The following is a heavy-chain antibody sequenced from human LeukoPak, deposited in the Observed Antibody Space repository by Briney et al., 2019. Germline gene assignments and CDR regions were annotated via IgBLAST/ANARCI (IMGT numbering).Heavy chain of an antibody. CDR3: AREASSSWYLQYYYYGMDV. D-gene: IGHD6-13*01. CDR1: GFTFSSYS. J-gene: IGHJ6*02. Sequence: GGSLRLSCAASGFTFSSYSMNWVRQAPGKGLEWVSYISSSSSTIYYADSVKGRFTISRDNPKNSLYLQMNSLRAEDTAVYYCAREASSSWYLQYYYYGMDVWGQGTTVTVSS. V-gene: IGHV3-48*01. CDR2: ISSSSSTI.